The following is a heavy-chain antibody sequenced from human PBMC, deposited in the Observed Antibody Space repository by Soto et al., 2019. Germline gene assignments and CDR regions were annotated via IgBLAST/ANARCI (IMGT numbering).Heavy chain of an antibody. Sequence: PGGSLRLSCAASGFTFSSYSMNWVRQAPGKGLEWVSYISSSSSTIYYADSVKGRFTISRDNAKNSLYLQMDSLRAEDTAVYYCASPEDSGYGWYYFDYWGQGTLVTVSS. J-gene: IGHJ4*02. D-gene: IGHD5-12*01. CDR2: ISSSSSTI. V-gene: IGHV3-48*01. CDR1: GFTFSSYS. CDR3: ASPEDSGYGWYYFDY.